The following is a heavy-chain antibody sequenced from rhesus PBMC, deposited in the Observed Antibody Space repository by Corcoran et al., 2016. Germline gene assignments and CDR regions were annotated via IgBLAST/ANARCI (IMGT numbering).Heavy chain of an antibody. D-gene: IGHD1-1*01. CDR1: GFSISSYW. J-gene: IGHJ3*01. CDR3: ARVVQLGGFDF. V-gene: IGHV4-80*01. CDR2: SNGNRDPT. Sequence: QVQLQESGPGLVKPSETLSLTCAVSGFSISSYWWTWISQPQGKGLEWTGGSNGNRDPTYYNSSLKKRVTFTKAAAKNPCSLKRSSVTAADAAVYFCARVVQLGGFDFWGQGLRVTVSS.